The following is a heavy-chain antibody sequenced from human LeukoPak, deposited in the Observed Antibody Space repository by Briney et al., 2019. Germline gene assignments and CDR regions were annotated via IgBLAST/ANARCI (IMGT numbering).Heavy chain of an antibody. J-gene: IGHJ1*01. Sequence: GGSLRLSCAASGFTFSNYWMTWVRQAPGKGLEWVANIKPDGSEKYYVDSVKGRFTISRDNAKNSLYLHMNSLTAEDTAVYYCARVHADWGQGSLVTVSS. CDR2: IKPDGSEK. CDR1: GFTFSNYW. CDR3: ARVHAD. V-gene: IGHV3-7*01.